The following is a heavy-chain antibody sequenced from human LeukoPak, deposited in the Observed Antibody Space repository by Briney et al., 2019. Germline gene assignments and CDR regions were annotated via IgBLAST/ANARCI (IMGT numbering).Heavy chain of an antibody. CDR2: ISYDGSNK. CDR3: VNPGWYYDSSGYSYYYGMDV. D-gene: IGHD3-22*01. CDR1: GFTSSSYG. Sequence: GGSLRLSCAASGFTSSSYGMHWVRQAPGKGLEWVAVISYDGSNKYYADSVKGRFTISRDNSKNTLYLQMSSLRPDDTAVYYCVNPGWYYDSSGYSYYYGMDVWGRGTTVTVSS. J-gene: IGHJ6*02. V-gene: IGHV3-30*18.